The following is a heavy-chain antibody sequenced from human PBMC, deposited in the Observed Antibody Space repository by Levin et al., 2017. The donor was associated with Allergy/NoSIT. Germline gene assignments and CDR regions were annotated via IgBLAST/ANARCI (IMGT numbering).Heavy chain of an antibody. CDR1: GFTFSSYA. Sequence: GGSLRLSCAASGFTFSSYAMSWVRQAPGKGLEWVSAISGSGGSTYYADSVKGRFTISRDNSKNTLYLQMNSLRAEDTAVYYCAKDRRRITMIVVFPRSPFDYWGQGTLVTVSS. CDR3: AKDRRRITMIVVFPRSPFDY. CDR2: ISGSGGST. V-gene: IGHV3-23*01. J-gene: IGHJ4*02. D-gene: IGHD3-22*01.